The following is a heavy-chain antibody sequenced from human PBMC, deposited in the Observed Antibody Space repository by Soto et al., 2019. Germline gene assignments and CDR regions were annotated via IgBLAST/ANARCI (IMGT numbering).Heavy chain of an antibody. Sequence: SVKVSCKASGFTFTSSAVQWVRQARGQRLEWIGWIVVGSGNTNYAQKFQERVTITRDMSTSTAYMELSSLRSEDTAVYYCAADVGATKYYGMDVWGQGNTVTVSS. D-gene: IGHD1-26*01. V-gene: IGHV1-58*01. CDR1: GFTFTSSA. J-gene: IGHJ6*02. CDR2: IVVGSGNT. CDR3: AADVGATKYYGMDV.